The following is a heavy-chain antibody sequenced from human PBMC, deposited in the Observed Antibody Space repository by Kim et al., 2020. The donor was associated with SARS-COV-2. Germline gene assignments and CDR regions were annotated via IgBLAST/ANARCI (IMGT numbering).Heavy chain of an antibody. CDR1: GGTFSSYA. V-gene: IGHV1-69*13. J-gene: IGHJ4*02. CDR2: IIPIFGTA. Sequence: SVKVSCKASGGTFSSYAISWVRQAPGQGLEWMGGIIPIFGTANYTQKFQGRVTITADESTSTAYMELSSLRSEDTAVYYCARGPTMIVVVTYLDYWGQGTLVTVSS. CDR3: ARGPTMIVVVTYLDY. D-gene: IGHD3-22*01.